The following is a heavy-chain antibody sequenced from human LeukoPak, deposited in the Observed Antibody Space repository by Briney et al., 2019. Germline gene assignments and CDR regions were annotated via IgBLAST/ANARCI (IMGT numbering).Heavy chain of an antibody. CDR2: ISGSGGST. D-gene: IGHD2-15*01. CDR1: GFTVSSNY. V-gene: IGHV3-23*01. Sequence: GGSLRLSCAASGFTVSSNYMSWVRQAPGKGLEWVSAISGSGGSTYYADSVKGRFTISRDNSKNTLYLQMNSLRAEDTAVYYCAKAPYPDIVVVVAATRYYYYGMDVWGQGTTVTVSS. CDR3: AKAPYPDIVVVVAATRYYYYGMDV. J-gene: IGHJ6*02.